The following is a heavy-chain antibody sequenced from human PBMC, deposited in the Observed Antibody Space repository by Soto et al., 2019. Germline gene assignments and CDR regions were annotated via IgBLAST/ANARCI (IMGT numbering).Heavy chain of an antibody. CDR2: ISRDGSNK. J-gene: IGHJ4*02. D-gene: IGHD3-3*01. CDR3: ARSRSGAVADSFDF. CDR1: GFTFSRYA. V-gene: IGHV3-30*04. Sequence: GGSLRLSCAASGFTFSRYAIHWVRQAPGKGLEWEAVISRDGSNKYYVDSVKGRFTISRENSRNTLYLQMNSLRDEDAAMYYCARSRSGAVADSFDFWGQGTLVTVSS.